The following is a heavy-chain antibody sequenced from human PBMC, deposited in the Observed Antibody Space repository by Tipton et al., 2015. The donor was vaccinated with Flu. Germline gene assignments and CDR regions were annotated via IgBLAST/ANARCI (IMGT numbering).Heavy chain of an antibody. D-gene: IGHD1-26*01. J-gene: IGHJ4*02. CDR1: GFTFSSYS. V-gene: IGHV3-48*02. Sequence: SLRLSCAASGFTFSSYSMNWVRQAPGKGLEWVSYISSSSSTIYYADSVKGRFTISRDNAKNSLYLQMNSLRDEETAVYYCARVGVGELLHFDYWGQGTLVTVSS. CDR2: ISSSSSTI. CDR3: ARVGVGELLHFDY.